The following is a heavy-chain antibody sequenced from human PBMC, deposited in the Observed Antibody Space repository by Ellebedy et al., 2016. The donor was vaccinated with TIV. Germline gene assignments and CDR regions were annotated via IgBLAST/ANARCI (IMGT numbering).Heavy chain of an antibody. Sequence: AASVKVSCKVSGYTLTELSMHWVRQAPGKGLEWMGSFDPEDGETIYAQKLQGRVTMTTDTSTSTAYMELRSLRSDDTAVYYCARGFCSSTSCYLGGYGMDVWGQGTTVTVSS. D-gene: IGHD2-2*01. V-gene: IGHV1-24*01. CDR3: ARGFCSSTSCYLGGYGMDV. CDR1: GYTLTELS. J-gene: IGHJ6*02. CDR2: FDPEDGET.